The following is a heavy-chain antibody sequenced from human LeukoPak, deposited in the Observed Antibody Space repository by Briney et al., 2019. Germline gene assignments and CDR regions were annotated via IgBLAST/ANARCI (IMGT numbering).Heavy chain of an antibody. CDR3: ARVPWAVEYYFDY. V-gene: IGHV3-7*01. CDR1: GFTFSSYW. Sequence: PGGSLRLSCAASGFTFSSYWMSWVRQAPGKGLEWVANIKQDGSEKYYVDSVKGRFTISRDNAKNSLYLQMNSLRAEDTAVYYCARVPWAVEYYFDYWGQGTLVTVSS. J-gene: IGHJ4*02. CDR2: IKQDGSEK. D-gene: IGHD1-26*01.